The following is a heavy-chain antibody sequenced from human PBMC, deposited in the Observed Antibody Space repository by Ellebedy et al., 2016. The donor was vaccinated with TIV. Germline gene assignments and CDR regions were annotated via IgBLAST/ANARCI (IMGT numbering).Heavy chain of an antibody. Sequence: AASVKVSCKASGYTFTGYYMHWVRQAPGQGLEWMGWINPNSGGTNYAQKFQGRVTMTRDTSISTAYMELSRLRSEDTAVYYCAREEYSSGWRRYYYYYGMDVWGQGTTVTVSS. J-gene: IGHJ6*02. CDR2: INPNSGGT. CDR3: AREEYSSGWRRYYYYYGMDV. CDR1: GYTFTGYY. V-gene: IGHV1-2*02. D-gene: IGHD6-19*01.